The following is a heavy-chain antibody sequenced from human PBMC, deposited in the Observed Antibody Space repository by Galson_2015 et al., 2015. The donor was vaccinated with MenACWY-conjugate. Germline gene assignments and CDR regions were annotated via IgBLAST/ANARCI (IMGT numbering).Heavy chain of an antibody. J-gene: IGHJ4*02. CDR2: IWFDGSQT. CDR1: GFTFSKYA. Sequence: SLRLSCAASGFTFSKYAMHWVRQAPGKGLEWVAIIWFDGSQTYYADSVRGRFTISRDNSKNTAYLQMHSLRVEDTAMYHCFAINSGTDFWGQGTLVTV. V-gene: IGHV3-33*01. D-gene: IGHD1-26*01. CDR3: FAINSGTDF.